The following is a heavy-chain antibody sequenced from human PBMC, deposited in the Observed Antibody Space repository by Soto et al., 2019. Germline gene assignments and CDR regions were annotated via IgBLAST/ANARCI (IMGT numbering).Heavy chain of an antibody. D-gene: IGHD3-22*01. J-gene: IGHJ4*02. CDR2: INSGGSRV. Sequence: EVQLVESGGDFVQPGGSLRLSCAASGFTFSSYWMHWVRQVQGKGLVWVSRINSGGSRVNYADSVKGRFAISSDNAKNTLYLHVNSLTVEDTAVYSCARGGSGAYYQDYWGRGTLVTVSS. V-gene: IGHV3-74*01. CDR1: GFTFSSYW. CDR3: ARGGSGAYYQDY.